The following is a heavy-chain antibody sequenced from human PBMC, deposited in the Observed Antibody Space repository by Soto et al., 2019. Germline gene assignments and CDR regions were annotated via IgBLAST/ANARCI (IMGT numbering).Heavy chain of an antibody. CDR2: ISYDGSNK. Sequence: PGGSLRLSCAASGFTFSSYGMHWVRQAPGKGLEWVAVISYDGSNKYYADSVKGRFTISRDNSKNTLYLQMNSLRAEDTAVYYCAKEGYCSGGSCYSFDYWGQGTLVTVSS. CDR1: GFTFSSYG. D-gene: IGHD2-15*01. V-gene: IGHV3-30*18. CDR3: AKEGYCSGGSCYSFDY. J-gene: IGHJ4*02.